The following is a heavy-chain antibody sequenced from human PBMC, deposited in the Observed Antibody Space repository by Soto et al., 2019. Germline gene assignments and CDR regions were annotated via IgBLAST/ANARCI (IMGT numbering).Heavy chain of an antibody. CDR3: AREPYDFWSGYYRYNWFDP. V-gene: IGHV4-34*01. J-gene: IGHJ5*02. D-gene: IGHD3-3*01. Sequence: PSETLSLTCAVYGGSFSGYYWSWIRQPPGKGLEWIGEINHSGSTNYNPPLKSRVTISVDTSKNQFSLKLSSVTAADTAVYYCAREPYDFWSGYYRYNWFDPWGQGTLVTVSS. CDR2: INHSGST. CDR1: GGSFSGYY.